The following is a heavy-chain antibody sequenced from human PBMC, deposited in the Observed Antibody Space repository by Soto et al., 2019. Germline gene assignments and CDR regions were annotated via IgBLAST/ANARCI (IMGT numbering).Heavy chain of an antibody. Sequence: HPGGSLRLSCAASGFTFSSYAMSWVRQAPGKGLEWVSAISGSGGSTYYADSVKGRFTISRDNSKNTLYLQMNSLRAEDTAVYYCAKVWDIVVVPAALGGAFDIWGQGTMVTVSS. D-gene: IGHD2-2*01. CDR1: GFTFSSYA. CDR3: AKVWDIVVVPAALGGAFDI. J-gene: IGHJ3*02. V-gene: IGHV3-23*01. CDR2: ISGSGGST.